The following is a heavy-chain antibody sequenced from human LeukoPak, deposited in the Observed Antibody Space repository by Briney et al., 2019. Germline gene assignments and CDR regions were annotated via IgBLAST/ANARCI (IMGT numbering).Heavy chain of an antibody. J-gene: IGHJ6*02. Sequence: ASVKVSCKASGYTFTSYDINWVRQATGQGLEWMGWMNPNSGNTGYAQKFQGRVTMTRNASISTAYMELSSLRSEDTAVYYCARGGRFLDRGYYYYGMDVWGQGTTVTVSS. CDR2: MNPNSGNT. V-gene: IGHV1-8*01. CDR3: ARGGRFLDRGYYYYGMDV. D-gene: IGHD3-3*01. CDR1: GYTFTSYD.